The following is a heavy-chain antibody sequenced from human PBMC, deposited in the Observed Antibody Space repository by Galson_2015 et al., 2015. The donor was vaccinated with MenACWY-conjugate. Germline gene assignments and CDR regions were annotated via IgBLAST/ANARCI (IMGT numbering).Heavy chain of an antibody. V-gene: IGHV1-46*03. Sequence: SVKVSCKASGYTFTNCYFHWVRQAPGQGPEWMGIIDPTGGSTTYAQKFQGRFTITRDTSTTTVHMELSSLRSEDTAVYFCARSGRSSSGYFYLWGRGALVTVSS. CDR2: IDPTGGST. J-gene: IGHJ2*01. D-gene: IGHD3-10*01. CDR3: ARSGRSSSGYFYL. CDR1: GYTFTNCY.